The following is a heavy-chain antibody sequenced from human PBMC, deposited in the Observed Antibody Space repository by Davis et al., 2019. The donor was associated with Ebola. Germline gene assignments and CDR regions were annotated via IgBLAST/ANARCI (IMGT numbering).Heavy chain of an antibody. CDR3: ARPGGVYYHYFDY. J-gene: IGHJ4*02. V-gene: IGHV4-39*01. Sequence: SETLSLTCTVSGGFISSSSHNCGWTRKPPGKGLEWNGNTYYSASTYYNPSLKSRVAMYVDTSKNQFSLKLSSATAADTAVYYCARPGGVYYHYFDYWGQGTLVIVSS. D-gene: IGHD3-16*01. CDR1: GGFISSSSHN. CDR2: TYYSAST.